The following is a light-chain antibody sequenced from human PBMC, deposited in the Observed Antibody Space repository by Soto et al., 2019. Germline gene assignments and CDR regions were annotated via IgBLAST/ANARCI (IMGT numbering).Light chain of an antibody. Sequence: QAVVTQPPSASASLGASVKLTCTLSSGHSSYAIAWHQQQPEKGPRYLMKFNSDGSHSKGDGIPDRFSGSSSGTQRYLTISGLQSEDEADYYCQTWGTGIHVFGTGTKLTVL. CDR3: QTWGTGIHV. V-gene: IGLV4-69*01. CDR1: SGHSSYA. CDR2: FNSDGSH. J-gene: IGLJ1*01.